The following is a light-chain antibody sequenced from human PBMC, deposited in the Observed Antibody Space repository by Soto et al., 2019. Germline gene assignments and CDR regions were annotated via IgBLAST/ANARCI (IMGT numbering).Light chain of an antibody. Sequence: QSVLTQPASVSGSPGQSITISCIGTSSDIGAYNYVSWYQQHPGKVPKLMIYEVTNRPSGLSNRFSGSKSGNTASLTISGLQAEDEADYYCCSYAGSSTHVFGTGTKVTVL. CDR2: EVT. J-gene: IGLJ1*01. CDR1: SSDIGAYNY. V-gene: IGLV2-14*01. CDR3: CSYAGSSTHV.